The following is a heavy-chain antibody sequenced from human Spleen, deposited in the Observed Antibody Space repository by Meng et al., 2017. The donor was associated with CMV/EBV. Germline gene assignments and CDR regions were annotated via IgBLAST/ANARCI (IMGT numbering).Heavy chain of an antibody. D-gene: IGHD3-10*01. CDR2: IYWDDDE. CDR1: GFSLSSSGVA. V-gene: IGHV2-5*02. Sequence: TLTCTFSGFSLSSSGVAVGWIRQPPGKALEWLALIYWDDDERYSSSLKSRLSITKDTSKNQVVLIMTNMDPVDTATYYCARFGESFDYWGQGTLVTVSS. J-gene: IGHJ4*02. CDR3: ARFGESFDY.